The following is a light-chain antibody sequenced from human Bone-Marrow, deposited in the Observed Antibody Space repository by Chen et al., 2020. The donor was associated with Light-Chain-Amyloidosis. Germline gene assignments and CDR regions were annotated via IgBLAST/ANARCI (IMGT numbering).Light chain of an antibody. CDR3: QQYYSNPPT. Sequence: DIVMTQSPDSLAVSLGERATINCKSSQSVLYSSNNKNYLAWYQQKPGQPPKLLIYWASTREFGVPDRISCSGSGTDFTLTISSLQAEDVAVYYCQQYYSNPPTFGQGTKLEIK. CDR1: QSVLYSSNNKNY. CDR2: WAS. V-gene: IGKV4-1*01. J-gene: IGKJ2*01.